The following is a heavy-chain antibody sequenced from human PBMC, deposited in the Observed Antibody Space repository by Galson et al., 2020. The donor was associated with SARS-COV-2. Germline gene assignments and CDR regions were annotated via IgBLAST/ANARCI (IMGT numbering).Heavy chain of an antibody. CDR2: IDPSDSYT. J-gene: IGHJ4*02. D-gene: IGHD3-10*01. CDR1: GYSFTSYW. V-gene: IGHV5-10-1*01. CDR3: ARHVVTISYYYGSGSTTSYYFDY. Sequence: KIGESLKISCKGSGYSFTSYWISWVRQMPGKGLAWMGRIDPSDSYTNYSPSFQGHVTISADKSISTAYLQWSSLKASDTAMYYCARHVVTISYYYGSGSTTSYYFDYWGQGTLVTVSS.